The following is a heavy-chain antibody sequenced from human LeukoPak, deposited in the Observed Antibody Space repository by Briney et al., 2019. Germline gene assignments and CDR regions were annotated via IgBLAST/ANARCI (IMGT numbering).Heavy chain of an antibody. V-gene: IGHV4-59*01. Sequence: SETLSLTCSVSDDSITMYYWTWIRQPPGKGLEWIGYVDHTGSTNFSPSLNGRVSISRDTTKNLFSLRLRSVTAADTAVYFCARGRVSSSTWYSTYYYYFYMDVWGKGTTVTVSS. J-gene: IGHJ6*03. CDR3: ARGRVSSSTWYSTYYYYFYMDV. D-gene: IGHD1-1*01. CDR2: VDHTGST. CDR1: DDSITMYY.